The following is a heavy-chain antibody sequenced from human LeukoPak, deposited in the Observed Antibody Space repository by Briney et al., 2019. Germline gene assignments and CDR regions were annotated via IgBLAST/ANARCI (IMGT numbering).Heavy chain of an antibody. CDR1: GYTFNVYY. D-gene: IGHD2-15*01. V-gene: IGHV1-2*02. CDR3: ARDYCSGGSCWPGY. Sequence: ASVKVSCKASGYTFNVYYIHWVRQAPGQGLEWMGWISPNSGGSIYAPKFQGRVTMTRDTSISTAYMELSTLRSDDTAVYCCARDYCSGGSCWPGYWGQGTLVTVSS. J-gene: IGHJ4*02. CDR2: ISPNSGGS.